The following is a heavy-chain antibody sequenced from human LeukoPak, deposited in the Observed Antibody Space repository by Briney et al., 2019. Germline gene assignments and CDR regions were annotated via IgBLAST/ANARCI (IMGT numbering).Heavy chain of an antibody. CDR2: IYPGDSDT. V-gene: IGHV5-51*01. CDR1: GYSFTSYW. D-gene: IGHD2-2*01. CDR3: ARQRRYCSSTSCRAEYFQH. Sequence: GESLQISCKGSGYSFTSYWIGWVRPMPGKGLEWMGIIYPGDSDTRYSPSFQGRVTISAGKSISTAYLQWSSLKASDTAMYYCARQRRYCSSTSCRAEYFQHWGQGTLVTVSS. J-gene: IGHJ1*01.